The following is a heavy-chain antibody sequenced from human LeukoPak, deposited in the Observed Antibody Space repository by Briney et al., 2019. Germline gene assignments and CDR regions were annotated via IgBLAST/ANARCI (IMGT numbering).Heavy chain of an antibody. CDR1: GFTFSSSC. V-gene: IGHV3-7*05. J-gene: IGHJ4*02. CDR2: INEDGSDK. Sequence: GGSLRLSCAASGFTFSSSCMTWVRQAPGKGLEWVAHINEDGSDKYYVDSVTGRFSISRDNTKNSQYLQMSSRRAEDTAVYYCATWSNAWEFDYWGQGTLVSVSS. CDR3: ATWSNAWEFDY. D-gene: IGHD1-26*01.